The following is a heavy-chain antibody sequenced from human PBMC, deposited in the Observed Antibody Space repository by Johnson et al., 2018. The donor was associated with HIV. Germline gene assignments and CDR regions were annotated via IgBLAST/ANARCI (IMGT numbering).Heavy chain of an antibody. Sequence: QVQLVESGGGLVKPGGSLRLSCAASGFTFSDYYITFSDYYMSWIRQAPGKGLEWVSYISSSGSTIYYADSVKGRFTISRDNAKNSLYLQMNSLRAEDTAVYYCKADNLWSGYYYAFDIWGQGTMVIVSS. CDR3: KADNLWSGYYYAFDI. V-gene: IGHV3-11*04. J-gene: IGHJ3*02. CDR1: GFTFSDYYITFSDYY. CDR2: ISSSGSTI. D-gene: IGHD3-3*01.